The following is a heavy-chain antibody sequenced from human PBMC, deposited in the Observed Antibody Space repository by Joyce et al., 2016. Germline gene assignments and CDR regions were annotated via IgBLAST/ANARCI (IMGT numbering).Heavy chain of an antibody. D-gene: IGHD2-2*01. V-gene: IGHV2-5*01. CDR2: IDGTDAK. J-gene: IGHJ4*02. Sequence: QITLKESGPTLLKPTQTLTLTCTFSGFSLESSGVGVGWIRQPPGKALEWLALIDGTDAKRDSPSLKGRLTITKDTTGNQVVLRMTNMDPVDAATDYCALLVIPAGVPCDYWGQGTLVIVSS. CDR1: GFSLESSGVG. CDR3: ALLVIPAGVPCDY.